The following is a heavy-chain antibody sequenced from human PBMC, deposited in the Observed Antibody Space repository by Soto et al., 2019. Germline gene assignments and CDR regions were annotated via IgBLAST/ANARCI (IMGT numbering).Heavy chain of an antibody. D-gene: IGHD2-21*02. V-gene: IGHV3-30-3*01. Sequence: QVQLVESGGGVVQPGRSLRLSCAASGFTFSSYAMHWVRQAPGKGLEWVAVISYDGSNKYYADSVKGRFTISRDNSKNTLYMQMNSRRAEDAAVYYCARGIVVVTATRYYYYYGMDVWGQGTTVTVSS. J-gene: IGHJ6*02. CDR2: ISYDGSNK. CDR3: ARGIVVVTATRYYYYYGMDV. CDR1: GFTFSSYA.